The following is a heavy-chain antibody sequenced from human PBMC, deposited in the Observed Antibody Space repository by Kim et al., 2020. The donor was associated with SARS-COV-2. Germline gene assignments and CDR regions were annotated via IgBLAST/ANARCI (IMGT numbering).Heavy chain of an antibody. D-gene: IGHD6-13*01. CDR3: ARGSSWCIY. V-gene: IGHV3-7*03. CDR1: GFTFSSSW. CDR2: IKEDGSEK. Sequence: GGSLRLSCAASGFTFSSSWMSWVRQAPGKGLEWVANIKEDGSEKYYVDSVKGRFTISRDNAKNSLYLQMNTLRAEDTALYYCARGSSWCIYWGQGTLVTVSS. J-gene: IGHJ4*02.